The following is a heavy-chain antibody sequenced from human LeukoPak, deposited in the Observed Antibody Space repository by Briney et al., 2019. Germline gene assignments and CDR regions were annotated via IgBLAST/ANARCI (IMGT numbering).Heavy chain of an antibody. J-gene: IGHJ4*02. CDR3: ARDDYDFWSGYYTGGVSD. CDR1: GYSISSGYY. D-gene: IGHD3-3*01. Sequence: PSETLSLTCTVSGYSISSGYYWGWIRPPPGKGLEWIGINYHSGSTYYNPSLKSRVTISVDTSKNQFSLKLSSVTAADTAVYYCARDDYDFWSGYYTGGVSDWGQGTLVTVSS. V-gene: IGHV4-38-2*02. CDR2: NYHSGST.